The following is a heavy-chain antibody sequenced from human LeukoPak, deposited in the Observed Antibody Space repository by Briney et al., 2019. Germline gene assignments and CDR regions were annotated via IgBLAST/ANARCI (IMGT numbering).Heavy chain of an antibody. J-gene: IGHJ5*02. CDR1: GDTFSTYD. CDR2: VNPKSGHT. Sequence: ASVKVSCKASGDTFSTYDVNWVRQATGQGLEWMGWVNPKSGHTAYAQKFQGRVTMTSDTSTAFLELSSLRIEDTAVYFCARGVVGGTTVGPWGQGTLVTVSS. D-gene: IGHD1-7*01. CDR3: ARGVVGGTTVGP. V-gene: IGHV1-8*01.